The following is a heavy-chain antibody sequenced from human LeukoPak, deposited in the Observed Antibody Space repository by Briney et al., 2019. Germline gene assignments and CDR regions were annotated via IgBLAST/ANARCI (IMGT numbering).Heavy chain of an antibody. D-gene: IGHD6-19*01. V-gene: IGHV3-21*01. CDR1: GFTFSTYR. J-gene: IGHJ3*02. CDR2: ISSGSHYI. CDR3: ARDMAVAGHDAFDI. Sequence: PGGSLRLSCAASGFTFSTYRMSWVRQAPGKGLEWVSSISSGSHYIYYADSVKGRFTISRDNAKNSLYLQMNSLRAEDTAVYYCARDMAVAGHDAFDIWGQGTMVTVSS.